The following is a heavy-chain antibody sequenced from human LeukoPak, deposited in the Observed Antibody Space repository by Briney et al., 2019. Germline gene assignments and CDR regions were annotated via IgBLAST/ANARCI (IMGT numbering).Heavy chain of an antibody. D-gene: IGHD2-21*01. V-gene: IGHV3-7*01. CDR2: IKQDGSEK. CDR3: ARVWLGSFDP. Sequence: GGSLRLSCAASGFTFDDYAMHWVRQAPGKGLEWVANIKQDGSEKHYVDSVKGRFTIFRDNTKNSLFLQMNTLTNEDTAVYYCARVWLGSFDPWGQGTLVTVSS. CDR1: GFTFDDYA. J-gene: IGHJ5*02.